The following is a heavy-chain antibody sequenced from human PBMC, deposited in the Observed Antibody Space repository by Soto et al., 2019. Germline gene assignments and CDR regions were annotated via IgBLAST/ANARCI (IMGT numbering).Heavy chain of an antibody. J-gene: IGHJ4*02. CDR1: GYTFTSYG. D-gene: IGHD6-13*01. Sequence: ASVKVSCKASGYTFTSYGISWVRQAPGQGLEWMGWISAYNGNTNYAQKLQGRVTMTTDTSTSTAYMGLRSLRSDDTAVYYCARVVAADGIYGFPDFDYWGQGTLVTVSS. V-gene: IGHV1-18*01. CDR3: ARVVAADGIYGFPDFDY. CDR2: ISAYNGNT.